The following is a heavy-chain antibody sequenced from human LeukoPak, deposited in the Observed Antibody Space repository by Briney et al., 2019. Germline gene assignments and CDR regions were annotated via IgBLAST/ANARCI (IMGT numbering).Heavy chain of an antibody. J-gene: IGHJ5*02. Sequence: SETLSLTCTVSGGSISSSSYYWGWIRQPPGKGLEWIGSIYYSGSTYYNPSLKSRVTISVDTSKNQFSLKLSSVTAADTAVYYCARRVGAMRYCSGGSCYKHVFDPWGQGTLVTVSS. CDR3: ARRVGAMRYCSGGSCYKHVFDP. D-gene: IGHD2-15*01. V-gene: IGHV4-39*01. CDR1: GGSISSSSYY. CDR2: IYYSGST.